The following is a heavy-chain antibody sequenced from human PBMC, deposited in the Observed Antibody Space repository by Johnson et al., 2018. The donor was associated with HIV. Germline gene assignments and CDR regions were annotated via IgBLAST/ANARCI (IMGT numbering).Heavy chain of an antibody. Sequence: VQLVESGGGLVQPGRSLRLSCAASGFTFDDYAMHWVRQAPGKGLEWVSGISWNSGSIGYADSVKGRFTIYRDNAKNSLYLQMNSLRAEDTALYYCAKEAAMVQGGAFDIWGQGTMVTGSS. D-gene: IGHD3-10*01. CDR2: ISWNSGSI. J-gene: IGHJ3*02. CDR1: GFTFDDYA. V-gene: IGHV3-9*01. CDR3: AKEAAMVQGGAFDI.